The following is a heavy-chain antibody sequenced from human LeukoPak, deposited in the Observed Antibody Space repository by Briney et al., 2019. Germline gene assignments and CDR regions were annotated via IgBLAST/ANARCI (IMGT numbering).Heavy chain of an antibody. J-gene: IGHJ6*02. CDR1: GFTLSDYD. CDR3: ARAKRETSTRPWTSGMGV. V-gene: IGHV3-13*01. D-gene: IGHD3/OR15-3a*01. CDR2: LGSAGDK. Sequence: GGSLRLSCAASGFTLSDYDIHWVRQAIGKGLGWVSGLGSAGDKYHAGSERGRFTISREDAENSVYLQMNGLRPEDTAIYYCARAKRETSTRPWTSGMGVWGQGTTVTVSS.